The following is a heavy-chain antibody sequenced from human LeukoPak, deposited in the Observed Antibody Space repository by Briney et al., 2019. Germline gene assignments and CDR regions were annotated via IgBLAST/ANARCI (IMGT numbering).Heavy chain of an antibody. V-gene: IGHV3-7*01. CDR3: ALTQMTTVTTKGMDV. CDR1: GFTFSNYW. J-gene: IGHJ6*02. Sequence: PGGSLRLSCAASGFTFSNYWMSWVRQAPGKGLEWVANIKQDGSDKYYVDPVKGRFTISRDNAKNSLYLQMNSLRAEDTAVYYCALTQMTTVTTKGMDVWGQGTTVTVSS. CDR2: IKQDGSDK. D-gene: IGHD4-11*01.